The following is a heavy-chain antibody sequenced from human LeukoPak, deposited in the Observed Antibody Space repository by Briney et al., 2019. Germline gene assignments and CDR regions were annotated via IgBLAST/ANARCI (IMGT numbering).Heavy chain of an antibody. CDR3: ARDRAERNWTYHTLFDY. CDR1: GFTFRDYW. CDR2: VNGDETSR. D-gene: IGHD3/OR15-3a*01. J-gene: IGHJ4*02. V-gene: IGHV3-74*01. Sequence: GGSLRLSCTASGFTFRDYWMHWIRQTPREGLVWVSRVNGDETSRAYADSVEGRFTISRDNAKNTLYLQIDSLRAEDSAIYYCARDRAERNWTYHTLFDYWGQGTPVTVSS.